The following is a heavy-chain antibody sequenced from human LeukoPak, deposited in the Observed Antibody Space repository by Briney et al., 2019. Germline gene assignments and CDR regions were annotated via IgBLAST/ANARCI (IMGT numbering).Heavy chain of an antibody. V-gene: IGHV1-2*02. CDR1: GYTFTGYY. Sequence: ASVKVSCKASGYTFTGYYMRWVRQAPGQGLEWMGWINPNSGGTNYAQKFQGRVTMTRDTSISTAYMELSRLRSDDTAVYYCARDRLAVSMYYYGSGSYWYYFDYWGQGTLVTVSS. CDR2: INPNSGGT. CDR3: ARDRLAVSMYYYGSGSYWYYFDY. D-gene: IGHD3-10*01. J-gene: IGHJ4*02.